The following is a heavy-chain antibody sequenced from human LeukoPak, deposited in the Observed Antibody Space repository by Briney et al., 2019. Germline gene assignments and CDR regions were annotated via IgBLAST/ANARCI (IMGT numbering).Heavy chain of an antibody. J-gene: IGHJ4*02. CDR3: AREGTWDFDY. Sequence: PGGSLRLSCAASGFTFSGYWMGWVRQAPGKGLEWVANIKHDGSEEYYVDSVKGRFTISRDNARNSLYLQMNSLRAEDTAVYYCAREGTWDFDYWGQGTLVTVSS. CDR2: IKHDGSEE. V-gene: IGHV3-7*04. CDR1: GFTFSGYW. D-gene: IGHD3-16*01.